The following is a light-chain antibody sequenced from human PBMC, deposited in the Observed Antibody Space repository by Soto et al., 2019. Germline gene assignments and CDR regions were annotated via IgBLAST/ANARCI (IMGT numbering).Light chain of an antibody. CDR1: QGISNY. CDR2: AAS. V-gene: IGKV1-27*01. CDR3: QKYKSAPRT. Sequence: DIQMTQSPSSLSASVGDRVTITCRASQGISNYLAWYQQKPGKVPKLLIYAASTLQSGVQSRFSGSGSGTDLTLNISRLTHEDVATYYCQKYKSAPRTFGQGTKVEIK. J-gene: IGKJ1*01.